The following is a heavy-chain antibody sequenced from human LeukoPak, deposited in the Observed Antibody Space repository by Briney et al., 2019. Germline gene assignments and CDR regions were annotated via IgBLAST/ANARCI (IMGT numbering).Heavy chain of an antibody. CDR3: ARVEARHGNGMDV. J-gene: IGHJ6*02. CDR1: GGPISSYY. V-gene: IGHV4-59*01. D-gene: IGHD6-6*01. CDR2: IYYSGST. Sequence: SETLSLTCTVSGGPISSYYWSWIRQPPGKGLEWIGYIYYSGSTNYNPSLKSRVTISVDTSKKQFSLKLSSVTAADTAVYYCARVEARHGNGMDVWGQGTTVTVSS.